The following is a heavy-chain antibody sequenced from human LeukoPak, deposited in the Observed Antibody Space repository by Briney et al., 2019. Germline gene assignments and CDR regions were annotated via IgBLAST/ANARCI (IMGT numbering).Heavy chain of an antibody. Sequence: SETLSLTCTVSRGSISSYFWSWVRQPPGKGLEWIGYISDSGSTHYKPSLKSRDTISRDTSKSQVSLKMRFVTAADTAVYFCASLGGTYDYWGQGIQVIVSS. D-gene: IGHD1-26*01. J-gene: IGHJ4*02. CDR1: RGSISSYF. V-gene: IGHV4-4*09. CDR2: ISDSGST. CDR3: ASLGGTYDY.